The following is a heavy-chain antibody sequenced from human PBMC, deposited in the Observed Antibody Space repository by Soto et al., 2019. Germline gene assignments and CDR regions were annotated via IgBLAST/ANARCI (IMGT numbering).Heavy chain of an antibody. D-gene: IGHD3-22*01. CDR2: ISYDGSNK. J-gene: IGHJ3*02. V-gene: IGHV3-30*18. Sequence: PGGALRPSCATPGFPFSSYCKHLGRPAPGKGVEWVAVISYDGSNKYYADSVKGRFTISRDNSKNTLYLQMNSLRAEDTAVYYCAKFQGRYDSSGYYSAFDIWGQGTMVTVSS. CDR3: AKFQGRYDSSGYYSAFDI. CDR1: GFPFSSYC.